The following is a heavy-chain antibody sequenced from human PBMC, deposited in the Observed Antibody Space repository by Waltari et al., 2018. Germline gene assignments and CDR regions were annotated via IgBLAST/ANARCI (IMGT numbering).Heavy chain of an antibody. CDR3: VDLYGLDV. J-gene: IGHJ6*02. CDR1: GFTVSNHY. CDR2: ISYGDNT. V-gene: IGHV3-53*01. Sequence: EVQLEESGGGLMQPGESLRLSCAASGFTVSNHYMSWVRQAPGKGLEWVSTISYGDNTYYTDSVKGRFTISRDNSKSTLYLQMSSLRAEDTAIYYCVDLYGLDVWGQGTTVTVSS.